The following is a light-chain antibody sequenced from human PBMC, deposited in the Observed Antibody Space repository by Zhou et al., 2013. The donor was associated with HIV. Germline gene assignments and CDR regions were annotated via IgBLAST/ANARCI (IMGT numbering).Light chain of an antibody. J-gene: IGKJ4*01. V-gene: IGKV1-39*01. CDR2: AAS. CDR3: QKYNSALLT. Sequence: DIQMTQSPSSLSASVGDRVTITCRASQSISSYLNWYQQKPGKAPKLLIYAASSLQSGVPSRFSGSGSGTDFTLTISSLQPEDVAIYYCQKYNSALLTFGGGTKVEI. CDR1: QSISSY.